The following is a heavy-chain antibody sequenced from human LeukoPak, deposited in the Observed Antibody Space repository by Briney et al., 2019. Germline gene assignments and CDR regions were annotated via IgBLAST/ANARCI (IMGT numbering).Heavy chain of an antibody. V-gene: IGHV4-59*01. CDR1: GGSISSYY. Sequence: SETLSLTCAVSGGSISSYYWSWIRPPPGKGLEWIGYIYYSGSTNYNPSLKSRVTISVDTSKNQFSLKLLSVTAADTAVYYCARGMQQLYHFDSWGRGTLVTVSS. J-gene: IGHJ4*02. D-gene: IGHD6-13*01. CDR3: ARGMQQLYHFDS. CDR2: IYYSGST.